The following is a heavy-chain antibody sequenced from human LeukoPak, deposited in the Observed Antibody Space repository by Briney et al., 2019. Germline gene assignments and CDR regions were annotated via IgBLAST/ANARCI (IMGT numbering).Heavy chain of an antibody. CDR1: GGSFSGYY. D-gene: IGHD4-17*01. V-gene: IGHV4-34*01. J-gene: IGHJ6*04. CDR3: ARAKLRGHYGMDV. Sequence: PSETLSLTCAVYGGSFSGYYWSWIRQPPGKGLEWFGEINHSGSTNYNPSLKSRVTISVDTSKNQFSLKLSSVTAADTAVYYCARAKLRGHYGMDVWGKGTTVTVSS. CDR2: INHSGST.